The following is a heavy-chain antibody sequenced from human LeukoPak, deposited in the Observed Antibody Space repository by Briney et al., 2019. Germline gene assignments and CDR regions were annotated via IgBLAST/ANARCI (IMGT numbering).Heavy chain of an antibody. D-gene: IGHD4-23*01. CDR3: ARGYGGNGFDY. CDR2: IYYSGST. V-gene: IGHV4-59*01. CDR1: GGSISSYY. Sequence: SETLSLTCTVSGGSISSYYWSWIRQPPGKGLEWIGYIYYSGSTNYNPSLKSRVTISVDTSKYQFSLKLSSVTAADTAVYYCARGYGGNGFDYWGQGTLVTVSS. J-gene: IGHJ4*02.